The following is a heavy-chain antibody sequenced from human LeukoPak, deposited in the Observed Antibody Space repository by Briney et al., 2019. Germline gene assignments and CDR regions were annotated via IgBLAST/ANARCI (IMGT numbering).Heavy chain of an antibody. CDR2: IYYSGST. CDR1: GGSISSYY. J-gene: IGHJ5*02. V-gene: IGHV4-59*01. CDR3: ARAPRYYDFWSGYYTGISWFDP. D-gene: IGHD3-3*01. Sequence: SETLSLTCTVSGGSISSYYWSWIRQPPGKGLEWIGYIYYSGSTNYNPSLKSRVTISVDTSKNQFSLKLSSVTAADTAVYYCARAPRYYDFWSGYYTGISWFDPWGQGTLVTVSS.